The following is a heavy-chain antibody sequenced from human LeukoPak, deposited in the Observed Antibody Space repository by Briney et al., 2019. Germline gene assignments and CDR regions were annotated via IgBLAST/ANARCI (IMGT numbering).Heavy chain of an antibody. CDR3: ARAYDSIRYYFDS. CDR1: GGTFISYV. V-gene: IGHV1-69*05. D-gene: IGHD3-22*01. Sequence: GASVKVSCKASGGTFISYVINWVRQAPGQGLEWMGGIIPIFGTPNYAQRFRGKVTLTTDESTSTAYMELSSLTSEDTAVYYCARAYDSIRYYFDSWGQGTLVTVSP. CDR2: IIPIFGTP. J-gene: IGHJ4*02.